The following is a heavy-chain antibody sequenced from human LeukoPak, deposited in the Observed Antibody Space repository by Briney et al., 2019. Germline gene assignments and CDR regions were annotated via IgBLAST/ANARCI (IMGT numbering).Heavy chain of an antibody. CDR2: IKSKTDGGTT. J-gene: IGHJ4*02. V-gene: IGHV3-15*01. Sequence: PGGSLRLSCAASGFTFSNAWMNWVRQAPGKGLEWVGRIKSKTDGGTTDYAAPMKGRFTISRDDSKNTLYLQMNSLKTEDTAVYYCTTSYYYSSGSPFKENVDYWGQGTLVTVSS. CDR3: TTSYYYSSGSPFKENVDY. CDR1: GFTFSNAW. D-gene: IGHD3-10*01.